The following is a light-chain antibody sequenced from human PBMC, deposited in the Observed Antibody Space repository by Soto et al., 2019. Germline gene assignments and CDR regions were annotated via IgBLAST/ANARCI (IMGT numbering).Light chain of an antibody. CDR1: QSNSTI. CDR2: GAS. J-gene: IGKJ2*01. CDR3: HQYNSWPPYT. Sequence: EIVMTQSPATLSVSQGERVTLSCRACQSNSTILCWFQQKPGTAPRLLIYGASTRATGITASFSGRGSGTEFTLTISSLQPEDFAFNHCHQYNSWPPYTFGQWT. V-gene: IGKV3-15*01.